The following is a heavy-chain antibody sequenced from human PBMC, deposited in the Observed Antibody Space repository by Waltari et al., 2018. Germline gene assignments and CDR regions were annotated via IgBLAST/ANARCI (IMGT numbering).Heavy chain of an antibody. D-gene: IGHD1-1*01. J-gene: IGHJ3*01. CDR2: MSYSGAT. V-gene: IGHV4-39*01. CDR1: GGSIRSNRPY. Sequence: QLQLQESGPGLVKPSETLSLHCSVSGGSIRSNRPYWVWIRPPPGQGLEWMGTMSYSGATYSSPSLNSRVTISRDTSKNQLSLKLASMTAADTAVYFCATYLGASLGTAAFDVWGQGTMVTVSS. CDR3: ATYLGASLGTAAFDV.